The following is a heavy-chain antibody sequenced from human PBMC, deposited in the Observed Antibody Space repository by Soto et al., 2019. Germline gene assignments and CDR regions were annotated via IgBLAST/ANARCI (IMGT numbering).Heavy chain of an antibody. J-gene: IGHJ6*03. Sequence: EVQLLESGGGLVQPGGSLRLSCAASGFTFSSYAMSWVRQAPGKGLEWVSAISGSGGSTYYADSVKGRFTISRDNSKNTLYLQMTSLRAEDTAVYYCAKDQFRVVPAAIHYYYYYMDVWGKGTTVTVSS. CDR1: GFTFSSYA. CDR3: AKDQFRVVPAAIHYYYYYMDV. CDR2: ISGSGGST. V-gene: IGHV3-23*01. D-gene: IGHD2-2*01.